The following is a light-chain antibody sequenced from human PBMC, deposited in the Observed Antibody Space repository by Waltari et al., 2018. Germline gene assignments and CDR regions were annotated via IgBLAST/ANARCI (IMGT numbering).Light chain of an antibody. CDR3: QNHEMLPEM. Sequence: CRASQSVSRYLAWYQQKSGQAPRFLIYGASSRAAGIPDRFSGSGSGTDFSLTISRLEPEDFAVYYCQNHEMLPEMFGQGTKVEIK. V-gene: IGKV3-20*01. CDR1: QSVSRY. J-gene: IGKJ1*01. CDR2: GAS.